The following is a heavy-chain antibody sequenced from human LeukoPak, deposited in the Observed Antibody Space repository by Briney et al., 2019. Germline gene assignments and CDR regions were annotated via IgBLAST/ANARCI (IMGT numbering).Heavy chain of an antibody. V-gene: IGHV4-34*01. J-gene: IGHJ6*03. D-gene: IGHD2-2*02. CDR1: GGSFSGYY. CDR2: INHSGST. CDR3: ARAGRGYCSSTSCYSRYYYYMDV. Sequence: PSETLSLTCAVYGGSFSGYYWSWIRQPPGKGLEWIGEINHSGSTNYNPSLKSRVTISVDTSKNQFSLKLSSVTAADTAVYYCARAGRGYCSSTSCYSRYYYYMDVWGKGTTVTVSS.